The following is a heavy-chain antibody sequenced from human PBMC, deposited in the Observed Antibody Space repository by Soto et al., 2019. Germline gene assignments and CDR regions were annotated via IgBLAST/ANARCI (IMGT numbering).Heavy chain of an antibody. V-gene: IGHV4-61*01. J-gene: IGHJ4*03. CDR1: GGSVSSGNYY. Sequence: PSETLSLTCTVSGGSVSSGNYYWSWIRQPPGKGLEWIGYFYYTGSTNYNPSLKSRVTISIDASKNQFSLRLSSVTAADTAVYYCARSMHYSDGSNYSPFDYWGQGTTVTVSS. CDR2: FYYTGST. D-gene: IGHD3-22*01. CDR3: ARSMHYSDGSNYSPFDY.